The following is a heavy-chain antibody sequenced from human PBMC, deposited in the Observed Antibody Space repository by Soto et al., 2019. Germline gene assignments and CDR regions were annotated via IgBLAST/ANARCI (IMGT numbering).Heavy chain of an antibody. Sequence: PSETLSLTCTVSGGSISSSSYYWGWIRQPPGKGLEWIGSIYYSGSTYYNPSLKSRVTISVDTSKNQFSLKLSSVTAADTAVYYCARAGDIVLMVYAITFDPWGQGTLVTVSS. D-gene: IGHD2-8*01. J-gene: IGHJ5*02. V-gene: IGHV4-39*07. CDR2: IYYSGST. CDR3: ARAGDIVLMVYAITFDP. CDR1: GGSISSSSYY.